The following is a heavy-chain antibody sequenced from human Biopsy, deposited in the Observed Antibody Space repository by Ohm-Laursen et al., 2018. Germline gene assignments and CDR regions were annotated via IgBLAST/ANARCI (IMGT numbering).Heavy chain of an antibody. CDR2: ISYSRDT. CDR1: GGSICGSS. Sequence: SDTLSLTCTVSGGSICGSSWSWIRQAPGKGLEWIGYISYSRDTNYNPSLKSRITISVDTSKNQFSLKLTSVTAADTAVYYCAKHGSGWTGDDAFHIWGQGTMVTVSS. J-gene: IGHJ3*02. D-gene: IGHD6-19*01. V-gene: IGHV4-59*08. CDR3: AKHGSGWTGDDAFHI.